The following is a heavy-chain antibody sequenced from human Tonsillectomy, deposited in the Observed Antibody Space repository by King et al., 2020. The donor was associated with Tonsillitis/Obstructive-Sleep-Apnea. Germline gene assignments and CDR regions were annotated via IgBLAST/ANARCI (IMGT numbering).Heavy chain of an antibody. CDR3: ARDRGSTVTTPSWNYYMDV. J-gene: IGHJ6*03. D-gene: IGHD4-17*01. Sequence: QLVQSGAEVKKPGSSVKVSCKASGGTFSSYAISWGRQAPGKGLEWMGGIIPLFGTANYAQKFQGRGTITADESTRTVYMELSSLRSEDTAVYYCARDRGSTVTTPSWNYYMDVWGKGTTVTVSS. V-gene: IGHV1-69*12. CDR1: GGTFSSYA. CDR2: IIPLFGTA.